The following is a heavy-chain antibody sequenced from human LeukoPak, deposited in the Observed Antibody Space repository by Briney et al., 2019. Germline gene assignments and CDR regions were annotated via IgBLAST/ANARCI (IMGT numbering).Heavy chain of an antibody. J-gene: IGHJ4*02. Sequence: ASVKVSCKASGYTFTSYYMHWVRQAPGQGLEWMGIISPSGGSTSYAQKFQGRVTMTRDTSTSTVYMELSSLRSEDTAVYYCATSVVEVAALDYWGQGTPVTVSS. CDR3: ATSVVEVAALDY. CDR2: ISPSGGST. CDR1: GYTFTSYY. V-gene: IGHV1-46*01. D-gene: IGHD2-15*01.